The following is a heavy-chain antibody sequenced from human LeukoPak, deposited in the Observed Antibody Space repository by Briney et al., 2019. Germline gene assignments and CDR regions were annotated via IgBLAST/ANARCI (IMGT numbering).Heavy chain of an antibody. CDR3: ARHTTTVVPFDY. CDR1: GGSISHYF. Sequence: PSETLSLTCTVSGGSISHYFWSWIRQPPGKALEWIGYIYYSGSTNYNPSLKSRVTISVDTSKNQFSLKLSSVTAADTAVYYCARHTTTVVPFDYWGQGTLVTVSS. D-gene: IGHD4-23*01. CDR2: IYYSGST. V-gene: IGHV4-59*08. J-gene: IGHJ4*02.